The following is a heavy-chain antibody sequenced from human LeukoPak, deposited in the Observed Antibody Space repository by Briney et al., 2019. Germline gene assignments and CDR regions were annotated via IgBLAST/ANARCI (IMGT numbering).Heavy chain of an antibody. D-gene: IGHD2-15*01. CDR1: GRSISSGGYY. V-gene: IGHV4-61*02. CDR2: IYSSGST. CDR3: ARGSTYCSSSSCLQGE. J-gene: IGHJ4*02. Sequence: SQTLSLTCTASGRSISSGGYYWSWIRQPAGLGLESIGRIYSSGSTNYDPILKSRVTISVDTSKNQFSLKLSSVTAADTAVYYCARGSTYCSSSSCLQGEWGQGTLVTVSS.